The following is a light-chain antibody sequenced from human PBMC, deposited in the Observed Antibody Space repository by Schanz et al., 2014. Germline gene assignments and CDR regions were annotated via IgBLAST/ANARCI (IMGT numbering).Light chain of an antibody. Sequence: EIVLTQSPGTLSLSPGERATLSCRASQSVSSSYLAWYQQKPGQAPRLLIYGASSRANGIPDRLSGSGSGTDFTLTISRLEPEDFAVYYCQQYGSSPPWTFGQGTKVEIK. CDR3: QQYGSSPPWT. CDR1: QSVSSSY. J-gene: IGKJ1*01. CDR2: GAS. V-gene: IGKV3-20*01.